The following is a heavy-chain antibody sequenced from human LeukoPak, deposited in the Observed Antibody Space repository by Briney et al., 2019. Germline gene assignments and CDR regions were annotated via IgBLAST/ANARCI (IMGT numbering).Heavy chain of an antibody. Sequence: SETLSLTCTVSGYSISSGYYWGWIRQPPGKGLEWIGSIYHSGSTYYNPSLKSRVTISVDTSKNQFSLKLSSVTAADTAVYYCARDGIQQLVGRFDPWGQGTLVTVSS. D-gene: IGHD6-13*01. CDR1: GYSISSGYY. V-gene: IGHV4-38-2*02. CDR3: ARDGIQQLVGRFDP. J-gene: IGHJ5*02. CDR2: IYHSGST.